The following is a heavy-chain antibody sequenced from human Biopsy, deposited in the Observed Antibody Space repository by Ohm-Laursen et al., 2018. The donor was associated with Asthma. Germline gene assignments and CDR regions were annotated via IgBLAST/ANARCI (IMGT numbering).Heavy chain of an antibody. V-gene: IGHV3-30*18. CDR2: ISFDGSNE. J-gene: IGHJ4*02. D-gene: IGHD1-26*01. CDR3: AKELFPGWELRRGPDS. Sequence: SLRLSCSASGFSFSNFGMHWVRQAPGKGLEWVAVISFDGSNEDYADSVKGRFTISRDNSKNTLFLEMNSLRPEDTAVYYCAKELFPGWELRRGPDSWGQGTLVTVSS. CDR1: GFSFSNFG.